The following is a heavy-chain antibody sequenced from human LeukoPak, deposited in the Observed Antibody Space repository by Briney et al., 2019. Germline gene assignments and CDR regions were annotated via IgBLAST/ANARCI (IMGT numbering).Heavy chain of an antibody. CDR3: AKSAVALRSAFDY. J-gene: IGHJ4*02. Sequence: GGSLRLSCAASGFTFSSYGMSWVRQAPGKGLEWVSAISGSGGSTYYADSVKGRFTISRDSSKNTLYLQMNSLRAEDTAVYYCAKSAVALRSAFDYWGQGTLVTVSS. CDR1: GFTFSSYG. CDR2: ISGSGGST. D-gene: IGHD3-16*01. V-gene: IGHV3-23*01.